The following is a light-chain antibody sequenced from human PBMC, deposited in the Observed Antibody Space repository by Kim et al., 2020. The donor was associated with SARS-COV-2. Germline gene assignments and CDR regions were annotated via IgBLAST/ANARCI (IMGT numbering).Light chain of an antibody. CDR1: QSISSNY. V-gene: IGKV3-20*01. J-gene: IGKJ1*01. Sequence: APGERATLSCRASQSISSNYFAWYQQKPGQAPRLLIYGASSRATGIPDRFSGSGSGTDFTLTISRLEPEDSAMYYCQQYESSPQTFGQGTKVDIK. CDR3: QQYESSPQT. CDR2: GAS.